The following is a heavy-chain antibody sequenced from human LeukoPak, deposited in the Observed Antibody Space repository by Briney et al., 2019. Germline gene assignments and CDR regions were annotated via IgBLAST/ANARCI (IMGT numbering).Heavy chain of an antibody. CDR3: AASERLRQYYFDY. V-gene: IGHV1-24*01. CDR2: FDPEDGET. D-gene: IGHD5-12*01. J-gene: IGHJ4*02. CDR1: GYTLTELS. Sequence: ASVKVSCKVSGYTLTELSMHWVRQAPGKGLEWMGGFDPEDGETIYAQKFQGRVTMTEDTSTDTAYMELSSLRSEDTAVYCCAASERLRQYYFDYWGQGTLVTVSS.